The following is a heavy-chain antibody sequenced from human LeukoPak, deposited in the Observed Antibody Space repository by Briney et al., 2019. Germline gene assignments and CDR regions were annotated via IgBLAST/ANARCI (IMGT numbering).Heavy chain of an antibody. CDR2: TYYRSKWYN. CDR1: GDSVSSNTAA. J-gene: IGHJ4*02. Sequence: SQTLSLTCAISGDSVSSNTAAWNWIRQSPSRGLEWPGRTYYRSKWYNDYAVSVKSRITLNAETSKNQFSLQLNSVTPEDTAVYYCARGVSGILDYWGQGTLVTVSS. D-gene: IGHD5/OR15-5a*01. V-gene: IGHV6-1*01. CDR3: ARGVSGILDY.